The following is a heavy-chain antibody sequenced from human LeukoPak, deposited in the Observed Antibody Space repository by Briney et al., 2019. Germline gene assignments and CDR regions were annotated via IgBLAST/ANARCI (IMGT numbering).Heavy chain of an antibody. CDR2: IYYSGST. J-gene: IGHJ6*03. V-gene: IGHV4-59*01. CDR1: GGSISSYY. Sequence: PSETLSLTCTVSGGSISSYYWSWIRQPPGKGLEWIGYIYYSGSTNYNPSLKSRVTISVDTSKNQFPLKLSSVTAADTAAYYCARGGYSGHDSVCYIDVWGKGTTVTVSS. CDR3: ARGGYSGHDSVCYIDV. D-gene: IGHD5-12*01.